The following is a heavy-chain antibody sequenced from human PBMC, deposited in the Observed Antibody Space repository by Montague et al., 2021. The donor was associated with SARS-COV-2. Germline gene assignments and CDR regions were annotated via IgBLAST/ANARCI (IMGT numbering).Heavy chain of an antibody. CDR3: ARGAPGY. V-gene: IGHV4-34*01. J-gene: IGHJ4*02. D-gene: IGHD1-1*01. CDR1: GGSFSDYH. Sequence: SETLSLTCAVDGGSFSDYHWAWIRQSPGGGLEWIGQINYGGRTKYNPSLKSGVTISIDTSKNQFSLQLTSVTAADTAVYYCARGAPGYWGQGTLVTVSS. CDR2: INYGGRT.